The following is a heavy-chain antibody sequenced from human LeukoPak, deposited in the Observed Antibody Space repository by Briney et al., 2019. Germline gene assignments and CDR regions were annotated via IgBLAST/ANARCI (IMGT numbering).Heavy chain of an antibody. J-gene: IGHJ4*02. CDR3: ARINYFDSSGYFYDDF. V-gene: IGHV4-59*01. CDR1: GGSISSYY. Sequence: PSETLSLTCTVSGGSISSYYWSWIRQPPGKGLEWIGYIYSSGTTNYNPSLKGRVTISLDTSKNQFSLNLSSVTAADTAVYYCARINYFDSSGYFYDDFWGQGTLVTVSS. CDR2: IYSSGTT. D-gene: IGHD3-22*01.